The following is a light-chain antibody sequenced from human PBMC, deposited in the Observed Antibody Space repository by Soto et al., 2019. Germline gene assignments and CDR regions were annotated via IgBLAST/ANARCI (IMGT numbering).Light chain of an antibody. CDR1: SSDVGGYDY. V-gene: IGLV2-14*01. J-gene: IGLJ1*01. CDR2: EVS. CDR3: SSYSSSTAHL. Sequence: QSVLTQPASVSGSPGQSITISCTGTSSDVGGYDYVSWYQLHPGKAPKLMVFEVSNRPSGVSYRFSGSKSDNTASLTISGLQAEDEADYFCSSYSSSTAHLFGTGTKVTVL.